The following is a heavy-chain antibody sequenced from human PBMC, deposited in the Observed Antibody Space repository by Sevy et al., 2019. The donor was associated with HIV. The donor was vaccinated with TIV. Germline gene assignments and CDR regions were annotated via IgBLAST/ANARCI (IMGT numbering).Heavy chain of an antibody. CDR3: AKDGSTTNWFDP. J-gene: IGHJ5*02. V-gene: IGHV3-30-3*01. D-gene: IGHD2-15*01. CDR2: VSYDGSNK. CDR1: GFTFNNYA. Sequence: GGSLRLSCAASGFTFNNYAMHWVRQAPGKGLEWVAVVSYDGSNKYYADSVKGRFTISRDNSKNTLYLQMHSLRAEDTALYYCAKDGSTTNWFDPWGQGTLVTVSS.